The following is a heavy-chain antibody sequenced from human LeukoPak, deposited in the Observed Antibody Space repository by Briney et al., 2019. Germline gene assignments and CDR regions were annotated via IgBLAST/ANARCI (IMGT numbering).Heavy chain of an antibody. V-gene: IGHV4-30-4*08. CDR1: GDSISSGDYY. CDR2: IYYSGST. CDR3: ARGDYGLNEFDC. D-gene: IGHD4-17*01. J-gene: IGHJ4*02. Sequence: SETLSLTCTVSGDSISSGDYYWSWIRQPPGKGLEWIGYIYYSGSTYYNPSLKSRVTISVDTSKNQFSLKLSSATAADTAVYYCARGDYGLNEFDCWGQGTLVTVSS.